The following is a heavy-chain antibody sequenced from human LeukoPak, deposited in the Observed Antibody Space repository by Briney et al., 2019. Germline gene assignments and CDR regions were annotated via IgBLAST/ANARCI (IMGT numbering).Heavy chain of an antibody. CDR3: AKGLVAAVSYFDY. J-gene: IGHJ4*02. D-gene: IGHD6-13*01. CDR1: GFTFSNYG. Sequence: GGSLRLSCAASGFTFSNYGMHWVRQAPGKGLEWVAFIRSDGINKYHADSVKGRFTISRDNSKNTLYLQMNSLRAEHTAVYYCAKGLVAAVSYFDYWGQGTLVTVSS. V-gene: IGHV3-30*02. CDR2: IRSDGINK.